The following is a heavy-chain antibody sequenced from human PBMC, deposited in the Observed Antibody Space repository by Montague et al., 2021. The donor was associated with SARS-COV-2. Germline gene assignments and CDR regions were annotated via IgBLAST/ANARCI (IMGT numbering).Heavy chain of an antibody. CDR2: ISLSGNT. CDR1: GGSISSGNFY. CDR3: AGDLAVAGLFDY. V-gene: IGHV4-61*02. D-gene: IGHD6-19*01. Sequence: TLSLTCTVSGGSISSGNFYWSWVRQPAGKGLEWIGLISLSGNTXYNPSLKSRVTISVDTSKNQFSLKLSSVTAADTAVYYCAGDLAVAGLFDYWGQGTLVTVSS. J-gene: IGHJ4*02.